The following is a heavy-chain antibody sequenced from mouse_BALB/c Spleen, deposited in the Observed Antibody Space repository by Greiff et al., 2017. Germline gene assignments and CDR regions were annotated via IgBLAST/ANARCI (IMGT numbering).Heavy chain of an antibody. Sequence: DVKLQESGPGLVKPSQSLSLTCTVTGYSITSDYAWNWIRQFPGNKLEWMGYISYSGSTSYNPSLKSRISITRDTSKNQFFLQLNSVTTEDTATYYCARKMITTGAWFAYWGQGTLVTVSA. CDR1: GYSITSDYA. CDR2: ISYSGST. J-gene: IGHJ3*01. V-gene: IGHV3-2*02. CDR3: ARKMITTGAWFAY. D-gene: IGHD2-4*01.